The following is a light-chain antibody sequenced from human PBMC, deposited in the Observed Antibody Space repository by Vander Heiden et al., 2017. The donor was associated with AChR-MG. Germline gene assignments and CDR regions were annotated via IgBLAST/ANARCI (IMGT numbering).Light chain of an antibody. Sequence: DILMTQSPSSLSAFVGDRVTISSRASQTVGSYLKWYQQKPGKPPKLLIYAASSLQSGVPSRFSGLRSGTDFTLIISNLQPEDSATYYCQQSYTKTFGQGTKVEIK. J-gene: IGKJ1*01. CDR2: AAS. CDR1: QTVGSY. V-gene: IGKV1-39*01. CDR3: QQSYTKT.